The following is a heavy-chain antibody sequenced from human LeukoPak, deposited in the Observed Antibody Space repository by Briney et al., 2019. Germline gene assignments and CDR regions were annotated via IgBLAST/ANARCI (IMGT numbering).Heavy chain of an antibody. CDR2: ISGSGGST. CDR3: AKTRSKGGYSGYDSPYYFDY. D-gene: IGHD5-12*01. CDR1: GLTFSSYA. V-gene: IGHV3-23*01. J-gene: IGHJ4*02. Sequence: HTGGSLRLSCAASGLTFSSYAMSWVRQAPGKGLEWVSAISGSGGSTYYADSVKGRFTISRDNSKNTLYLQMNSLRAEDTAVYYCAKTRSKGGYSGYDSPYYFDYWGQGTLVTVSS.